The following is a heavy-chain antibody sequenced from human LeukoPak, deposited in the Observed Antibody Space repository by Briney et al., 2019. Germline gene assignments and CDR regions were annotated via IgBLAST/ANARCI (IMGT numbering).Heavy chain of an antibody. D-gene: IGHD3-10*01. Sequence: GGSLRLSCAASGFTFDDYTMHWVRQAPGKGLEWVSLISWDGGSTYYADSVKGRFTISRDNSKNTLYLQMNSLRAEDTAVYYCAKVWRFGEFRDAFDIWGQGTMVTVSS. V-gene: IGHV3-43*01. CDR1: GFTFDDYT. J-gene: IGHJ3*02. CDR2: ISWDGGST. CDR3: AKVWRFGEFRDAFDI.